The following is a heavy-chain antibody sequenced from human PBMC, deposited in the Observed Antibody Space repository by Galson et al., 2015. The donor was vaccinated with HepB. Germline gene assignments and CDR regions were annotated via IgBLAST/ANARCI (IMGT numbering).Heavy chain of an antibody. CDR3: ASYLVATMNEPGY. J-gene: IGHJ4*02. V-gene: IGHV1-2*02. CDR1: GYTFTGYY. CDR2: INPNSGGT. Sequence: SVKVSCKASGYTFTGYYMHWVRQAPGQGLEWMGWINPNSGGTNYAQKFQGRVTMTRDTSISTAYMELSRLRSDDTAVYYCASYLVATMNEPGYWGQGTLATVSS. D-gene: IGHD5-12*01.